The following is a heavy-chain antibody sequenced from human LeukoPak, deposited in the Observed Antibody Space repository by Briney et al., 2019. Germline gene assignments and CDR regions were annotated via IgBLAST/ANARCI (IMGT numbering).Heavy chain of an antibody. D-gene: IGHD5-12*01. V-gene: IGHV3-64*01. CDR2: ISSNGGST. J-gene: IGHJ4*02. CDR3: ARDYDEDY. Sequence: PGGSLRLSCAASGFTFSNYAMHWVRQAPGKGLEYVSSISSNGGSTYYANSVKGRFTISRDNSKNTLYLQMGSLRAEDMAVYYCARDYDEDYWGQGTLVTVSS. CDR1: GFTFSNYA.